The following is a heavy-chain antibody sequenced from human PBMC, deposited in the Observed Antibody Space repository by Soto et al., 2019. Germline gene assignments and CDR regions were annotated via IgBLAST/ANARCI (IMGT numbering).Heavy chain of an antibody. V-gene: IGHV1-69*06. CDR2: LIPIYDEP. D-gene: IGHD6-25*01. CDR3: ARVRHPHLDHYGLDV. CDR1: GFTFNVYG. Sequence: QVQLVQSGAEVKNPGSSVRVSCKTSGFTFNVYGIHWVRQAPGQGLEWMGGLIPIYDEPNYAQKFQGRVTITAAKSTATVYLELNSLRSEDTAVYFCARVRHPHLDHYGLDVWGQGTTVTVSS. J-gene: IGHJ6*02.